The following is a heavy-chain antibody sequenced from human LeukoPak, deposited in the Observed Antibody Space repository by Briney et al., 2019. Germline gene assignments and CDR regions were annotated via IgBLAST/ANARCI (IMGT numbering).Heavy chain of an antibody. CDR1: GYTFTCYY. J-gene: IGHJ4*02. V-gene: IGHV1-2*02. D-gene: IGHD6-13*01. CDR2: INPNSDGT. CDR3: ARGQQLDLRFDY. Sequence: ASVKVSCKASGYTFTCYYLHWVRQAPGQGLEWMGWINPNSDGTTYAQKFQGRVTMTRDTSISTAYMELSRLRSDDTAVYYCARGQQLDLRFDYWGQGTLVTVSS.